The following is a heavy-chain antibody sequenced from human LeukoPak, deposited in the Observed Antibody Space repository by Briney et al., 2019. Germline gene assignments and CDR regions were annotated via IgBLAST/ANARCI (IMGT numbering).Heavy chain of an antibody. J-gene: IGHJ6*03. V-gene: IGHV4-59*01. CDR2: IYYSGRT. D-gene: IGHD2-2*01. CDR1: GGSSSSYY. CDR3: ARENVVVPAAEPGTDYYYYYYYYMDV. Sequence: PSETLSRTCTGYGGSSSSYYWSWIRQPPGKGLEWIGYIYYSGRTNYNPSLKSRVTISVDTSKNQFSLKLSCVTAADTAVYYCARENVVVPAAEPGTDYYYYYYYYMDVWGKGTTVTVSS.